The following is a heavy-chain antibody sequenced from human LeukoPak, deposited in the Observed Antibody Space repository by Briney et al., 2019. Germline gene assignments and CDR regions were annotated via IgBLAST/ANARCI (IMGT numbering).Heavy chain of an antibody. D-gene: IGHD3-3*01. Sequence: GGSLRLSCAASGFTFSSYSMNWVRQAPGKGLEWVSYITSSSSAIYYADSVKGRFTISRDNAKNSLYLQMNSLRAEDTAVYYCARGGAYSYYDFLPTTSNSFDPWGQGTLVTVSS. CDR3: ARGGAYSYYDFLPTTSNSFDP. J-gene: IGHJ5*02. CDR2: ITSSSSAI. V-gene: IGHV3-48*01. CDR1: GFTFSSYS.